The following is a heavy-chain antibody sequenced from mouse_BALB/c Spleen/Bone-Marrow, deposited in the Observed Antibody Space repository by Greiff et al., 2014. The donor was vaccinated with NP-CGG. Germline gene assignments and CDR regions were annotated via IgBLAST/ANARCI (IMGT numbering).Heavy chain of an antibody. CDR3: ARRDYSFAY. Sequence: QVQLQQSGAELVRPGTSVKVSCKASGNAFTNYLIEWVKQRPGQGLEWIGVINPGSGGTNYNEKFKGKATLTADKSSSTAYMQLSSLTSDDSAVYFCARRDYSFAYWGQGTLVTVSA. V-gene: IGHV1-54*01. CDR1: GNAFTNYL. D-gene: IGHD2-13*01. J-gene: IGHJ3*01. CDR2: INPGSGGT.